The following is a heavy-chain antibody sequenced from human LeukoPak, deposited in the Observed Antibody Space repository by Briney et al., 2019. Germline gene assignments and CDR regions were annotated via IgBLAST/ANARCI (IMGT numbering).Heavy chain of an antibody. D-gene: IGHD3-10*01. Sequence: SETLSLTCTVSGYSISSGYYWGWIRQPPGKGLEWIGSVYHSGSTYYNPSLKSRVTISVDTSKNQFSLKLSSVTAADTAVYYCARVRWFGESKPYSWFDPWGQGTLVTVSS. CDR2: VYHSGST. CDR3: ARVRWFGESKPYSWFDP. J-gene: IGHJ5*02. CDR1: GYSISSGYY. V-gene: IGHV4-38-2*02.